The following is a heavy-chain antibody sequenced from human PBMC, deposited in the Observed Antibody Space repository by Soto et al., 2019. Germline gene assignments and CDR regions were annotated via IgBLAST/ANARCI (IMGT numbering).Heavy chain of an antibody. CDR1: GGSISSGGYY. J-gene: IGHJ4*02. Sequence: QVQLQESGPGLVKPSQTLSLTCTVSGGSISSGGYYWSWIRQHPGKGLEWIGYIYYSGSTYYNPFLKLRVTISVDTSKNQFSLKLSSVTAADTAVYYCARGRSSTSPYPIGYWGQGTLVTVSS. CDR2: IYYSGST. D-gene: IGHD2-2*01. CDR3: ARGRSSTSPYPIGY. V-gene: IGHV4-31*03.